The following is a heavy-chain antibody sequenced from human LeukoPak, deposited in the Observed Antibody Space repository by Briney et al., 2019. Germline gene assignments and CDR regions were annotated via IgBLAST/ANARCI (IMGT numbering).Heavy chain of an antibody. J-gene: IGHJ4*02. CDR3: AKRHGQWLVQFDY. V-gene: IGHV3-23*01. Sequence: GGSLRLSCAASGFTFSSYAMSWVRQAPGKGLEWVSAISGSGGSTHYADSVKGRFTISRDNSKNTLYLQMNSLRAEDTAVYYCAKRHGQWLVQFDYWGQGTLVTVSS. CDR2: ISGSGGST. D-gene: IGHD6-19*01. CDR1: GFTFSSYA.